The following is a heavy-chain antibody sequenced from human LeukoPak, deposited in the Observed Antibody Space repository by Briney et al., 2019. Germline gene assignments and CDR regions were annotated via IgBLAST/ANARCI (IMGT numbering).Heavy chain of an antibody. V-gene: IGHV1-2*02. J-gene: IGHJ4*02. Sequence: VASVKVSCKASGYTFTGYYMHWVRQAPGQGLEWMGWINPSSGGTNYAQKFQGRVTMTRDTSISTAYMELSRLRSDDTAVYYCARVGQWLELDYWGQGTLVTVSS. CDR3: ARVGQWLELDY. CDR2: INPSSGGT. CDR1: GYTFTGYY. D-gene: IGHD6-19*01.